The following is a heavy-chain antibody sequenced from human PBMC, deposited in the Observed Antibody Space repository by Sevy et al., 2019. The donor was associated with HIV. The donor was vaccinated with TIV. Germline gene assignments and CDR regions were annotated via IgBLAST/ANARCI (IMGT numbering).Heavy chain of an antibody. J-gene: IGHJ6*03. V-gene: IGHV4-59*01. CDR1: GGSISSYY. CDR3: ARVIYYGSGSSYYYYYYMDV. Sequence: SETLSLTCTVSGGSISSYYWSWIRQPPGKGLEWIGYIYYSGSTNYNPSLKSRVTISVDTSKNQFSLKLSSVTAADTAVHYCARVIYYGSGSSYYYYYYMDVWGKGTTVTVSS. D-gene: IGHD3-10*01. CDR2: IYYSGST.